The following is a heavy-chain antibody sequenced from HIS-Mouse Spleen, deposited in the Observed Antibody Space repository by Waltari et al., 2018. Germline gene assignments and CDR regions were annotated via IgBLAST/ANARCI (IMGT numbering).Heavy chain of an antibody. CDR3: ARGPDSSSWLSWGSRDAFDI. D-gene: IGHD6-13*01. Sequence: QVQLVQSGAEVKKPGASVKVSCKASGYTFTSYDTNWVRQAPGQGLEWMGWMNPNSGNTGYAQKFQGRVTMTRNTSISTAYMELSSLRSEDTAVYYCARGPDSSSWLSWGSRDAFDIWGQGTMVTVSS. J-gene: IGHJ3*02. V-gene: IGHV1-8*01. CDR2: MNPNSGNT. CDR1: GYTFTSYD.